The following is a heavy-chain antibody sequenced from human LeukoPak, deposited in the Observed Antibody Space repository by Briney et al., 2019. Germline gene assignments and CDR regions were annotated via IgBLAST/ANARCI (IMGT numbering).Heavy chain of an antibody. D-gene: IGHD7-27*01. CDR2: INPNSGGT. CDR1: GYASTGYY. V-gene: IGHV1-2*02. CDR3: ARALGRGYYFDY. Sequence: ASVKVSCKASGYASTGYYMHWVRQAPGQGLEWMGWINPNSGGTNYAQKFQGRVTMTRDTSISTAYMELSRLRSDDTAVYYCARALGRGYYFDYWGQGTLVTVSS. J-gene: IGHJ4*02.